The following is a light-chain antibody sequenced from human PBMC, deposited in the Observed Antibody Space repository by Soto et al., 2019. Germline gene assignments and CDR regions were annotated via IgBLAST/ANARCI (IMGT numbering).Light chain of an antibody. J-gene: IGKJ1*01. CDR3: QQYNSYPWT. V-gene: IGKV1-5*03. Sequence: DIQMTQSPSTLSASVGDRVTITCRASQNIDRWLAWYQQKPGKAPNLLIYGASSLESGVPSRFSGSGSGTEFTLTISSLRPDDFATYYCQQYNSYPWTCGQGTKVEIK. CDR2: GAS. CDR1: QNIDRW.